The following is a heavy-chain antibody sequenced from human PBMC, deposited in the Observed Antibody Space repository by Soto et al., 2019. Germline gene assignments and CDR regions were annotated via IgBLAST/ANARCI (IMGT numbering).Heavy chain of an antibody. V-gene: IGHV1-2*02. D-gene: IGHD2-15*01. Sequence: QVQLLQSGAEVEKPGASVKVSCEASGYSFTGFWIHWVRQAPGQGLEWMGWINPKSGVTNYAQKVQGRVTMTRDTSINTVYMELSSLQPDDTAVYYCSKGLWTVGQCSGGTCYDGMDVWGQGTTVTVSS. J-gene: IGHJ6*02. CDR3: SKGLWTVGQCSGGTCYDGMDV. CDR1: GYSFTGFW. CDR2: INPKSGVT.